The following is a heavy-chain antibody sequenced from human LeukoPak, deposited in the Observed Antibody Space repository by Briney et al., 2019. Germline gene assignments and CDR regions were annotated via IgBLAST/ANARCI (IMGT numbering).Heavy chain of an antibody. V-gene: IGHV3-66*01. CDR2: IYSCGST. CDR3: ARGDYYYGMDV. Sequence: GGSLRLSCAASGFTVSSNYMSWVRQAPGKGLEWVSVIYSCGSTYYADSVKGRFTISRDNSKNTLYLQMNSLRAEDTAVYYCARGDYYYGMDVWGQGTTVTVSS. CDR1: GFTVSSNY. J-gene: IGHJ6*02.